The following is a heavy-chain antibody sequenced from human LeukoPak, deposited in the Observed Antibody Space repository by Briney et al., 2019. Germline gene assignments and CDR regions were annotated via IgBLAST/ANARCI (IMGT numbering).Heavy chain of an antibody. J-gene: IGHJ5*02. D-gene: IGHD2-2*01. CDR1: GFTFSDYY. V-gene: IGHV3-11*01. CDR2: ISSSGSTI. CDR3: ARDQKWRGVPAAVSNWFDP. Sequence: GGSLRLPCAASGFTFSDYYMSWIRQAPGKGLEWVSYISSSGSTIYYADSVKGRFTISRDNAKNSLYLQMNSLRAEDTAVYYCARDQKWRGVPAAVSNWFDPWGQGTLVTVSS.